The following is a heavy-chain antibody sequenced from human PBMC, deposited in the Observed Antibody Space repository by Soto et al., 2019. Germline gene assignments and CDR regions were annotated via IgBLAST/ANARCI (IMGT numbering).Heavy chain of an antibody. CDR2: IIPLFGTA. CDR3: TTELGEKPASPFDA. CDR1: GVTFSSST. J-gene: IGHJ4*02. Sequence: QVQLVQSGADVKKPGSSVKVSCQASGVTFSSSTLGWVRQSPGQWLEWVGGIIPLFGTASYAQKCQGRVTITADESTSTVYMELSSLRSDDTAVSCGTTELGEKPASPFDAWGQGTMVNVSA. D-gene: IGHD2-2*01. V-gene: IGHV1-69*01.